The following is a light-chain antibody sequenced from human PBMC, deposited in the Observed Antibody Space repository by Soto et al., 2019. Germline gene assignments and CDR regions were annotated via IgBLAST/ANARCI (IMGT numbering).Light chain of an antibody. V-gene: IGKV3-15*01. CDR1: HSVGIH. J-gene: IGKJ4*01. CDR3: HHYKEWPVT. CDR2: GAS. Sequence: VMTQSPTTLSVSPGERATLSCRASHSVGIHLAWYQQNPVQAPRLLIYGASTRAPGVPARFSGSGYATQFPLTIISLQSEECGLFYCHHYKEWPVTFGEGTKVEIK.